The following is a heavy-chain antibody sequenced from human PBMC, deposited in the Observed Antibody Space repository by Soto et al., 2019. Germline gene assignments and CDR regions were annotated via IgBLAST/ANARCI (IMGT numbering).Heavy chain of an antibody. V-gene: IGHV3-49*03. CDR2: VRSKSYGATT. Sequence: EVPLVESGGDLVQPGRSLRLSCTASGFSFGSYPMTWFRQAPGKGLEWVGFVRSKSYGATTENAASVNGRFTISRDXSXSXXYLQMDSLKAEDTAVYYCNRGRRPIEAAGYYYSDYWGQGTLVTVSS. J-gene: IGHJ4*02. CDR3: NRGRRPIEAAGYYYSDY. CDR1: GFSFGSYP. D-gene: IGHD6-13*01.